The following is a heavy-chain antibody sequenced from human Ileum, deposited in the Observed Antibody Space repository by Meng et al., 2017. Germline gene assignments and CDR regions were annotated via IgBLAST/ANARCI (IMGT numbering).Heavy chain of an antibody. V-gene: IGHV3-11*01. CDR3: ARGTTYCNAVKCAYDP. CDR1: GFTFSDYF. Sequence: QVQLIQSGGGLVKPGGSLRLSCSSSGFTFSDYFMSWLFQAPGEGLEWLSYISSSGGSIAYADSVKGRFTASRDNSKNALYLQMDSLRAEDTAVYYCARGTTYCNAVKCAYDPWGQGTLVTVSS. J-gene: IGHJ5*02. D-gene: IGHD2/OR15-2a*01. CDR2: ISSSGGSI.